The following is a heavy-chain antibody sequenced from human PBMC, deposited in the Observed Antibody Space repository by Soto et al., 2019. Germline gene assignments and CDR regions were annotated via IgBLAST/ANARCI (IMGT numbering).Heavy chain of an antibody. CDR3: ARSIIAASGGCFDP. J-gene: IGHJ5*02. D-gene: IGHD6-13*01. V-gene: IGHV4-59*01. CDR2: IYYSGST. Sequence: SLTCTVSGGSISSYYWSWIRQPPGTGLEWIGYIYYSGSTNYNPSLKSRVTISVDTSKNQFSLKLSSVTAADTAVYYCARSIIAASGGCFDPCRQGTLVTVSS. CDR1: GGSISSYY.